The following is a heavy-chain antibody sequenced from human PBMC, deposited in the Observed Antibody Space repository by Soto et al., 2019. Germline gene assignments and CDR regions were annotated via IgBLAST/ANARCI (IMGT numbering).Heavy chain of an antibody. CDR3: TAGKLYPSLDFDY. CDR1: GFTFRNNV. J-gene: IGHJ4*02. Sequence: GGSLRLSCAASGFTFRNNVLSWVRQAPGKGLEWVGFIRSKAYGGTTEYAASVKGRFTISRDDSKSIAYLQMNSLKTEDTAVYYCTAGKLYPSLDFDYWGQGTLVTVSS. V-gene: IGHV3-49*04. CDR2: IRSKAYGGTT. D-gene: IGHD2-8*01.